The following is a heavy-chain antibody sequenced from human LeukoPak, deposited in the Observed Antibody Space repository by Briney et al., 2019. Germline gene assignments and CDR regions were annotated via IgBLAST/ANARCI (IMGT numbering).Heavy chain of an antibody. CDR3: ARDPQESTSVSNWFDP. J-gene: IGHJ5*02. CDR1: GYTFTSYG. CDR2: ISAYNGNT. D-gene: IGHD2-2*01. V-gene: IGHV1-18*01. Sequence: ASMKVSCKASGYTFTSYGISWLRQAPGQGLEWMGWISAYNGNTNYAQKLQDRVTMTTDTSTSTAYMELRSLRSDDTAVYYCARDPQESTSVSNWFDPWGQGTLVTVSS.